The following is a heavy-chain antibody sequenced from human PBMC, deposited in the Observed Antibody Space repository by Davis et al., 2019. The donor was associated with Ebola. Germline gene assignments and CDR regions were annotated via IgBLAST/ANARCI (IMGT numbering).Heavy chain of an antibody. Sequence: PGGSLRLSCAASGFTFSSYAMSWVRQAPGKGLEWVSAISGSGGSTYYADSVKGRFTISRDNSKNTLYLQMNSLRAEDTAVYYCAGLGKRLYGDPHNWFDPWGQGTLVTVSS. CDR3: AGLGKRLYGDPHNWFDP. J-gene: IGHJ5*02. D-gene: IGHD4-17*01. CDR2: ISGSGGST. CDR1: GFTFSSYA. V-gene: IGHV3-23*01.